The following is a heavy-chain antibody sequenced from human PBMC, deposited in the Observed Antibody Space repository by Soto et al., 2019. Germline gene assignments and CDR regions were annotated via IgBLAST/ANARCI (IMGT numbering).Heavy chain of an antibody. CDR3: ARGGIVGAKGNYYYGMDV. V-gene: IGHV1-69*13. J-gene: IGHJ6*02. D-gene: IGHD1-26*01. Sequence: SVKVSCKASGGTFSSYAISWVRQAPGQGLEWMGGIIPIFGTANYAQKFQGRVTITADESTSTAYVELSSLRSEDTAVYYCARGGIVGAKGNYYYGMDVWGQGTTVTVSS. CDR2: IIPIFGTA. CDR1: GGTFSSYA.